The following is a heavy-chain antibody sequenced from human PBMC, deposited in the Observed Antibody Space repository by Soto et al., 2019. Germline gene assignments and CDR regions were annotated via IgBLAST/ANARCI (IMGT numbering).Heavy chain of an antibody. D-gene: IGHD6-13*01. CDR2: IYPGDSDT. CDR3: ARKVTATIAAAVHFDY. J-gene: IGHJ4*02. V-gene: IGHV5-51*01. Sequence: GESLKISCKGSGYSFTSYWIGWVRQMPGKGLEWMGIIYPGDSDTSYSPSFQGQVTISADKSISTAYLQWSSLKASDTAMYYCARKVTATIAAAVHFDYWGQGPLVTVSS. CDR1: GYSFTSYW.